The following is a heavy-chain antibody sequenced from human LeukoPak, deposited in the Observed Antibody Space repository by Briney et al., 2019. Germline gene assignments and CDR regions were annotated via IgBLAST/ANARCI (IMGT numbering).Heavy chain of an antibody. D-gene: IGHD4-17*01. V-gene: IGHV3-48*04. CDR3: ARDPIEDGDLYFDY. CDR1: GFTFSTYH. CDR2: ISSSSGTI. Sequence: GGSLRLSCAASGFTFSTYHMNWVRQAPGKGLEWISYISSSSGTIYYADSVKGRFTISRDNAKNSLYLQMNSLRAEDTAVYYCARDPIEDGDLYFDYWGQGTLVTVSS. J-gene: IGHJ4*02.